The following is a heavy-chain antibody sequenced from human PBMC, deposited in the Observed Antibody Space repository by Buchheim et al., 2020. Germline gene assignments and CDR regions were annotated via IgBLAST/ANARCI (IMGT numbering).Heavy chain of an antibody. D-gene: IGHD3-22*01. CDR3: ATAGDDMRGYYPHYYGMDV. J-gene: IGHJ6*02. CDR2: VKSKIDDGTI. Sequence: EVQLVESGGGLVQPGGSLRLSCAASGSPDFNNHWMAWVRQAPGKGLEWVGRVKSKIDDGTIDYAAPVKGRFTIPRDDSKSTLYLQMNSLKTEDTAVYYCATAGDDMRGYYPHYYGMDVWGQGTT. CDR1: GSPDFNNHW. V-gene: IGHV3-15*01.